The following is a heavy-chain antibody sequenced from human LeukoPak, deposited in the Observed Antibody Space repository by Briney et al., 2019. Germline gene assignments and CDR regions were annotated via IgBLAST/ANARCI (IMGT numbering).Heavy chain of an antibody. CDR3: ARGTPVGDYFDY. D-gene: IGHD2-15*01. Sequence: SETLSLTCTVSGGSISSGSYYWSWIRQPAGKGLEWIGRTYTSGSTNYNPSLKSRVTISVDTSKNQFSLKLSSVTAADTAVYYCARGTPVGDYFDYWGQGTLVTVSS. CDR2: TYTSGST. V-gene: IGHV4-61*02. CDR1: GGSISSGSYY. J-gene: IGHJ4*02.